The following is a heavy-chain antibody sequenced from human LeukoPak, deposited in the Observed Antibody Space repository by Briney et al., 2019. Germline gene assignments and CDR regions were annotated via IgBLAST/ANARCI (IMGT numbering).Heavy chain of an antibody. V-gene: IGHV4-34*01. D-gene: IGHD1-1*01. CDR2: INHSGST. J-gene: IGHJ4*02. Sequence: PSETLSLTCAVYGGSFSGYYWSWIRQPPGKGLEWIGEINHSGSTNYNPSLKSRVTISVDTSKNQFSLKLSSVTAADTAVYYCARGTTGTTIPTGFDYWGQGTLVTVSS. CDR1: GGSFSGYY. CDR3: ARGTTGTTIPTGFDY.